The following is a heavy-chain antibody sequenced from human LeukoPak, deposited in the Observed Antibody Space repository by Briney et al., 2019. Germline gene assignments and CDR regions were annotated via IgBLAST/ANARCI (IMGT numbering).Heavy chain of an antibody. CDR2: IRYDGSNK. Sequence: GGSLRLSCAASGFTFSSYGMHWVRQAPGKGLEWVAFIRYDGSNKYYADSVKGRFTISRDNSKNTLYLQMNSLRAEDTAVYYCANFPFLLGIQNFDYWGQGTLVTVSS. J-gene: IGHJ4*02. V-gene: IGHV3-30*02. CDR1: GFTFSSYG. CDR3: ANFPFLLGIQNFDY. D-gene: IGHD5-18*01.